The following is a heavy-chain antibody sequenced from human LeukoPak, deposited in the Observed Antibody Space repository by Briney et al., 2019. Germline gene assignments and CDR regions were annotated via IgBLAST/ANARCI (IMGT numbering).Heavy chain of an antibody. D-gene: IGHD2-2*01. V-gene: IGHV4-39*07. J-gene: IGHJ5*02. Sequence: PSETLSLTCTVSGDSINSGGYYWGWIRQPPGKGLEWIANIYHSGDTYYNPSLKSRVTISVDTSRNQFSLKLSSVTAADTAVYYCALQPARRLSWFDPWGQGTLVTVSS. CDR1: GDSINSGGYY. CDR2: IYHSGDT. CDR3: ALQPARRLSWFDP.